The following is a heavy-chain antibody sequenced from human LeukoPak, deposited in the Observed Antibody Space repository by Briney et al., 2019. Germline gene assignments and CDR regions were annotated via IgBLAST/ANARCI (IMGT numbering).Heavy chain of an antibody. CDR1: GFTVSSNY. D-gene: IGHD3-22*01. CDR3: ARGNQYYYESSGYPVFDY. V-gene: IGHV3-66*01. CDR2: IYSGGST. J-gene: IGHJ4*02. Sequence: PGGSLRLSCAASGFTVSSNYMSWVRQAPGKGLEWVSVIYSGGSTYYADSVKGRFTISRDNSKNTLYLQMNSLRAEDTAVYYRARGNQYYYESSGYPVFDYWGQGTLVTVSS.